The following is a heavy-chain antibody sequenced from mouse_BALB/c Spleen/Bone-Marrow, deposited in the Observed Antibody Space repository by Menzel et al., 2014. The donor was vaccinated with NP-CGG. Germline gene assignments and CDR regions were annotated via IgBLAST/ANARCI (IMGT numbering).Heavy chain of an antibody. J-gene: IGHJ4*01. V-gene: IGHV2-9*02. Sequence: VKLVESGPGLVAPSQSLSITCTVSGFSLTSYGVHWVRQPPGKVLEWLGVIWAGGSTNYNSALMSRLSISKDNSKSQVFLRMNSLQTDDTAMYYCARGSYYEGAMDYWGQGTSVTVSS. D-gene: IGHD1-1*01. CDR3: ARGSYYEGAMDY. CDR2: IWAGGST. CDR1: GFSLTSYG.